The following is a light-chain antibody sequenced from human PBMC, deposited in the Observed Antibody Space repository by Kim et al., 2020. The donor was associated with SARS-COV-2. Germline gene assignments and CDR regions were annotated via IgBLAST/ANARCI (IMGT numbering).Light chain of an antibody. CDR3: QQSYSAFSEYT. CDR1: QSISNY. J-gene: IGKJ2*01. V-gene: IGKV1-39*01. CDR2: AAS. Sequence: IQMTQSPSSLSASVGDRVTITCRASQSISNYLNWSQQRPGKAPKVLIYAASILQSGIPSRFSGSGSGTDFTLTSSSLQPGDFATNYCQQSYSAFSEYTFGQGTKLEI.